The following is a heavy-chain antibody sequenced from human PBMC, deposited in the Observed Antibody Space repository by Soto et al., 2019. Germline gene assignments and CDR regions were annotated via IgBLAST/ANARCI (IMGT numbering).Heavy chain of an antibody. J-gene: IGHJ6*02. D-gene: IGHD3-10*01. CDR1: GYIFSEYG. CDR2: ISSNNGNT. CDR3: ARQRAGAYGMDV. Sequence: QVQLVQSGAEVKKPGASVKVSCKASGYIFSEYGISWVRQAPGQGPEYLGWISSNNGNTGYAPKLQGRVTMTTDTSTSTAYMELRSLRSDDTAVYYCARQRAGAYGMDVWGQGTTVAVSS. V-gene: IGHV1-18*01.